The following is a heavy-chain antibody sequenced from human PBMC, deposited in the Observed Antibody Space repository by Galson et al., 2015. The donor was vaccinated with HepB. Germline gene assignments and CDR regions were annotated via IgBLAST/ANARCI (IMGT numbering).Heavy chain of an antibody. Sequence: SLRLSCAASGFTFGDYFMSWIRQAPGKGLEWISYISGSGTYTKYADSVKGRFTISRDNAENSLYLQMSSLRAEDTAVYYCVRESYANPDSWGQGTLVTVSS. CDR1: GFTFGDYF. J-gene: IGHJ5*01. CDR2: ISGSGTYT. V-gene: IGHV3-11*06. D-gene: IGHD3-16*01. CDR3: VRESYANPDS.